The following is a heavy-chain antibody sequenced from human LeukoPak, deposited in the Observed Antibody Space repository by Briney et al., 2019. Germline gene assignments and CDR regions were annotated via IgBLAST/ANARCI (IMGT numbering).Heavy chain of an antibody. CDR3: ARDLGDHSRIFGPWGAGPFNP. J-gene: IGHJ5*02. Sequence: ASVKVSCKASGYTFTSYGISWVRQAPGQGLEWMGWISAYNGNTNYAQKLQGRVTMTTDTSTSTAYMELSSLRSEDTAVYYCARDLGDHSRIFGPWGAGPFNPWGQGTLVTVSS. CDR2: ISAYNGNT. D-gene: IGHD2-15*01. V-gene: IGHV1-18*01. CDR1: GYTFTSYG.